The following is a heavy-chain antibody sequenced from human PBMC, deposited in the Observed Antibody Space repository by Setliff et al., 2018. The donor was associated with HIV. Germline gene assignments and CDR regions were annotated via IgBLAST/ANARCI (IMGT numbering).Heavy chain of an antibody. CDR1: GGSISSGSYY. J-gene: IGHJ4*02. CDR2: IYYSGSI. CDR3: ASLNYYDSSGYYPH. V-gene: IGHV4-30-4*08. Sequence: SETLSLTCTVSGGSISSGSYYWSWIRQPPGKGLEWIGYIYYSGSIYYNPSLKSRVTISIDTSKNQFSLKLSSVTAADTAVYYCASLNYYDSSGYYPHWGQGTLVTVSS. D-gene: IGHD3-22*01.